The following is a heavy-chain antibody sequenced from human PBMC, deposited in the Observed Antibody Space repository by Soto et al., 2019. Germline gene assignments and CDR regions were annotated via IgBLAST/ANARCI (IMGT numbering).Heavy chain of an antibody. Sequence: QGQLVQSGAEVKKPGASVKVSCKDSRYTFTSYGISRVRQAPGPGPEWMGWISAYKGNTNYAQKVQGRVTTTTVTSTSIAYTELRSLGSDDTAVYYCARAGMYVFWCARYQAYYYYSMDVWGQGTTVTVSS. J-gene: IGHJ6*02. V-gene: IGHV1-18*01. D-gene: IGHD3-3*01. CDR3: ARAGMYVFWCARYQAYYYYSMDV. CDR2: ISAYKGNT. CDR1: RYTFTSYG.